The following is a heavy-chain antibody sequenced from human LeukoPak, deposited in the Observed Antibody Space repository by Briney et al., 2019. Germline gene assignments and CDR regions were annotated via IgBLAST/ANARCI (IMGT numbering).Heavy chain of an antibody. CDR3: AREGWFGESDCKAFDI. V-gene: IGHV1-2*02. D-gene: IGHD3-10*01. J-gene: IGHJ3*02. CDR2: INPNSGGT. Sequence: ASVKVSCMASRYTFTGYYMHWVRQATAQGLEWMGWINPNSGGTNYAQKFQGRVTMTRDTSISTAYMGLSRLRSDDTAVYYCAREGWFGESDCKAFDIWGQGTMVTVSS. CDR1: RYTFTGYY.